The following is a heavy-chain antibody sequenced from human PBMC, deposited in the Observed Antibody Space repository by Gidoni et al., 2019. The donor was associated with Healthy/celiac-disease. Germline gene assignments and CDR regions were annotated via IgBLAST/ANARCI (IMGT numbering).Heavy chain of an antibody. CDR1: GGSISSGSYY. CDR2: ISTSGST. J-gene: IGHJ4*02. V-gene: IGHV4-61*02. CDR3: AREPYYSDSSGYS. D-gene: IGHD3-22*01. Sequence: QVQLQESGPGLVKPSQTLSLTCTVSGGSISSGSYYWSWIRQPAGKGLEWIGRISTSGSTNYNPSLKSRVTISVDTSKNQFSLKLSSVPAADTAVYYCAREPYYSDSSGYSWGQGTLVTVSS.